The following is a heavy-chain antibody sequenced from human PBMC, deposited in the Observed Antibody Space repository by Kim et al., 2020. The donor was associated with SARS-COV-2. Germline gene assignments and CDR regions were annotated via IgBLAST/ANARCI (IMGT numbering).Heavy chain of an antibody. CDR3: ARDSPFTIFGVVTTYFDY. J-gene: IGHJ4*02. D-gene: IGHD3-3*01. CDR1: GYSISSGYY. Sequence: SETLSLTCTVSGYSISSGYYWGWIRQPPGKGLEWIGIIYHSGSTYYNPSLKSRVTISVDTSKNQFSLKLSSVTAADTAVYYCARDSPFTIFGVVTTYFDYWGQGTLVTVSS. CDR2: IYHSGST. V-gene: IGHV4-38-2*02.